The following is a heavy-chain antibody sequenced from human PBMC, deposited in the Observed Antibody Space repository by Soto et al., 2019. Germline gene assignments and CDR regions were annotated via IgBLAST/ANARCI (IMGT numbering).Heavy chain of an antibody. CDR2: IIPILGIA. CDR1: GGTFSSYT. Sequence: QVQLVQSGAEVKKPGSSVKVSCKASGGTFSSYTISWVRQAPGQGLEWMGRIIPILGIANYAQKFQGRVTITADKSTSTAYMELSSLRAEDTAVYYCARGSEGYYFDYWGQGTLVTVSS. J-gene: IGHJ4*02. D-gene: IGHD3-10*01. CDR3: ARGSEGYYFDY. V-gene: IGHV1-69*02.